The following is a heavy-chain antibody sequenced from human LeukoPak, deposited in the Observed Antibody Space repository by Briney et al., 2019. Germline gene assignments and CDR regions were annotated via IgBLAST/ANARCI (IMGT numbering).Heavy chain of an antibody. CDR3: ARGRFSGYDGVGYYYYGMDV. J-gene: IGHJ6*02. CDR2: ISSSIHYI. V-gene: IGHV3-21*01. CDR1: GFTFSIPS. D-gene: IGHD5-12*01. Sequence: VGSLRLSRADSGFTFSIPSMYCVRHTLGEGLECVSSISSSIHYIYYADSLKGRFTISRDNAKNSVYLQMNSLRAEDTALYYCARGRFSGYDGVGYYYYGMDVWGQGTTVTVSS.